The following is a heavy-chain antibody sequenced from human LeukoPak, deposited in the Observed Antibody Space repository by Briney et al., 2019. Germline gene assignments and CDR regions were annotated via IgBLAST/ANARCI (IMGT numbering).Heavy chain of an antibody. CDR1: GLTFSSYS. Sequence: GGSLRLSCAASGLTFSSYSMNWVRQAPGKGLEWVSSISSSSSYIYYADSVKGRFTISGDNAKNSLYLQMNSLRAEDTAVYYCARGGYYYDSSGYYYGYWGQGTLVTVSS. V-gene: IGHV3-21*01. CDR2: ISSSSSYI. D-gene: IGHD3-22*01. J-gene: IGHJ4*02. CDR3: ARGGYYYDSSGYYYGY.